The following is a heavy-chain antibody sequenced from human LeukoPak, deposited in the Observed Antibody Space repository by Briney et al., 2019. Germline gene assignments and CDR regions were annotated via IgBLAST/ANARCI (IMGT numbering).Heavy chain of an antibody. J-gene: IGHJ4*02. V-gene: IGHV3-11*03. CDR1: GFTLSDYY. D-gene: IGHD1-26*01. CDR3: ARNNGNYILDD. CDR2: ISSSSSYT. Sequence: GGSLRLSCAASGFTLSDYYMSWIRQAPGRGLEWVSYISSSSSYTDYADSVKGRFTISRGNAKNSLFLQMNSLRAEDTAVYYCARNNGNYILDDWGQGTLVTVSP.